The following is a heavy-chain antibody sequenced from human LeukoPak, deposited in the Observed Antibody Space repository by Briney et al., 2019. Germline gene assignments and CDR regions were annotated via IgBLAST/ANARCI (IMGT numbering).Heavy chain of an antibody. CDR2: INPNSGGT. J-gene: IGHJ4*02. V-gene: IGHV1-2*02. Sequence: ASMKVSCKASGYTFTGYYIHWLRQAPGQGLEWLGFINPNSGGTNYAQKFQGRVTMTRDTSISTAYMELSSLTSDDTAVYYCARDLEGYHYGSGNYPQWGQGTLITVSS. D-gene: IGHD3-10*01. CDR3: ARDLEGYHYGSGNYPQ. CDR1: GYTFTGYY.